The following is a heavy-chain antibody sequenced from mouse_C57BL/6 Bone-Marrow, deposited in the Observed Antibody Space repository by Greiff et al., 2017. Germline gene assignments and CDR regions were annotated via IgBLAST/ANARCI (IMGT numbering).Heavy chain of an antibody. V-gene: IGHV5-17*01. CDR3: ARPGYYGSPYYYAMDY. D-gene: IGHD1-1*01. J-gene: IGHJ4*01. Sequence: EVQLVESGGGLVKPGGSLKLSCAASGFTFSDYGMHWVRQAPEKGLEWVAYISSGSSTIYYADTVKGRFTISRDNAKNNLFLQMTSLRSEDTVMYYCARPGYYGSPYYYAMDYWGQGTSVTVSS. CDR1: GFTFSDYG. CDR2: ISSGSSTI.